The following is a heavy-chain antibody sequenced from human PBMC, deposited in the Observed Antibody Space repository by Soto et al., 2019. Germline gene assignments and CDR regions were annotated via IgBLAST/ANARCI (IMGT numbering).Heavy chain of an antibody. Sequence: EVQLVESGGGLVQPGGSLKLSCAASGFTFSGSAMHWVRQASGKGLEWVGRIRSKANSYATAYAASVKGRFTISRDDSKNTAYLQMNSLKTEDTAVDYCTRHDSNYDFWSGSPPRYGMDVWGQGTTVTVSS. J-gene: IGHJ6*02. V-gene: IGHV3-73*01. CDR1: GFTFSGSA. D-gene: IGHD3-3*01. CDR3: TRHDSNYDFWSGSPPRYGMDV. CDR2: IRSKANSYAT.